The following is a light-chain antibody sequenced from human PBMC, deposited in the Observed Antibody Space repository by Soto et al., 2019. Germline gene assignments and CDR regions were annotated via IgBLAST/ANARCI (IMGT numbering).Light chain of an antibody. J-gene: IGLJ2*01. Sequence: QSVLTQPRSVSGSPGQSVTISCTGTSDDVGGYNYVSWYQQFPGNAPKLMIYDVTKRPSGVPDRFSGSKSGNTASLTISGLQAEDEADYYCCSFAGTYTFVVFGGGTKLTVL. CDR2: DVT. CDR3: CSFAGTYTFVV. CDR1: SDDVGGYNY. V-gene: IGLV2-11*01.